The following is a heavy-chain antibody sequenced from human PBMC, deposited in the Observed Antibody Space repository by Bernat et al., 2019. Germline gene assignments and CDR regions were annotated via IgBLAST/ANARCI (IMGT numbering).Heavy chain of an antibody. J-gene: IGHJ3*02. D-gene: IGHD2-15*01. CDR2: FDPEDGET. CDR1: GYTLTELS. CDR3: ATRSRDIVVVVALVAFDI. V-gene: IGHV1-24*01. Sequence: QVQLVQPGAEVKKPGASVKVSCKVSGYTLTELSMHWVRQAPGEGLEWMGGFDPEDGETIYAQKFQGRVTMTEDTSTDTAYMELSSLRSEDTAVYYCATRSRDIVVVVALVAFDIWGQGTMVTVSS.